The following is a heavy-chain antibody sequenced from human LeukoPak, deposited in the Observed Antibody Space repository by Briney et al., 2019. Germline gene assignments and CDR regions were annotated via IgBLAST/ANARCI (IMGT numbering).Heavy chain of an antibody. D-gene: IGHD3-10*01. CDR3: ARGTHYYGSGSYYNEPLDY. V-gene: IGHV3-64*01. CDR1: GFTFSSYA. Sequence: GGSLRLSCADSGFTFSSYAMHWVRQAPGKGLEYVSAISSDGGSTYYANSVKGRFTISRDNSKNTLYLQMGSLRAEDMAVYYCARGTHYYGSGSYYNEPLDYWGQGTLVTVSS. CDR2: ISSDGGST. J-gene: IGHJ4*02.